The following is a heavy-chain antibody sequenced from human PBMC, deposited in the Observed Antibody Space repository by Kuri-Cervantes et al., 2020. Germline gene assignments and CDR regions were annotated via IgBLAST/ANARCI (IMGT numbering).Heavy chain of an antibody. CDR3: ARDGAAYFDASGSFVTFSDY. Sequence: GGSLRLSCAASGFTFSSYGMHWVRQAPGKGLEWVAVIWYDGSNKYYADSVKGRFTISRDNSKNTLYLQMNSLRAEDTAVYYCARDGAAYFDASGSFVTFSDYWGQGALVTVSS. D-gene: IGHD3-22*01. V-gene: IGHV3-33*01. CDR2: IWYDGSNK. CDR1: GFTFSSYG. J-gene: IGHJ4*02.